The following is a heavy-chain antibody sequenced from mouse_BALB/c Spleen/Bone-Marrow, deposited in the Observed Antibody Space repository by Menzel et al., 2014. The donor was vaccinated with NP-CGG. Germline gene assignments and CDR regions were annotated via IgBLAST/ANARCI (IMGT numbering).Heavy chain of an antibody. CDR1: GYSITSDYA. D-gene: IGHD6-5*01. J-gene: IGHJ2*01. CDR3: ARRLWDY. V-gene: IGHV3-2*02. Sequence: VQLKESGPGLVKPSRSLSLTCTVTGYSITSDYAWSWIRQFPGNKLEWMGYISYSGSTSYNPSLKSRISITRDTSKNQFFLQLNSVTTEDTATYYCARRLWDYWGQGTTLTVSS. CDR2: ISYSGST.